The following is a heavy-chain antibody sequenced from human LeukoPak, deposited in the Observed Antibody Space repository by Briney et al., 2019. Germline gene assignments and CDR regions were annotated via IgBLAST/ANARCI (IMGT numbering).Heavy chain of an antibody. CDR1: GGTFSSYA. J-gene: IGHJ4*02. Sequence: ASVTVSCKASGGTFSSYAISWVRQAPGQGLEWMGGIIPIFGTANYAQKFQGRVTITADESTSTAYMELSSLRSEDTAVYYCARGAITMVRGVIIAPEYPDYWGQGTLVTVSS. CDR2: IIPIFGTA. CDR3: ARGAITMVRGVIIAPEYPDY. V-gene: IGHV1-69*13. D-gene: IGHD3-10*01.